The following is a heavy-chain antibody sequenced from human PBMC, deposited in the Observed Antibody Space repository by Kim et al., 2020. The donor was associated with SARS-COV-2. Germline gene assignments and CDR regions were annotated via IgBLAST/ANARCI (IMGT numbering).Heavy chain of an antibody. D-gene: IGHD1-26*01. V-gene: IGHV3-48*02. J-gene: IGHJ4*02. CDR2: ISSSSSTI. CDR3: ARVRWEPEPDY. Sequence: GGSLRLSCAASGFTFSSYSMNWVRQAPGKGLEWVSYISSSSSTIYYADSVKGRFTISRDNAKNSLYLQMNSLRYEDTAVYYCARVRWEPEPDYWGQGTLVTVSS. CDR1: GFTFSSYS.